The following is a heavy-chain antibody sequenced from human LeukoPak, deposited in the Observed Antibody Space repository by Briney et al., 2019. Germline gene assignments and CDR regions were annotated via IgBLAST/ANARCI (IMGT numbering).Heavy chain of an antibody. J-gene: IGHJ4*02. D-gene: IGHD6-13*01. V-gene: IGHV3-53*01. Sequence: PGGSLRLSCAVSGFTLTNHGVSWVRQAPGKGLEWVSVIYSGGTTNYADSVKGRFTISRDNSKNTLFLQMNSLRAEDTAVYCCARGGYSSSWYHFDYWGQGTLVTVSS. CDR1: GFTLTNHG. CDR2: IYSGGTT. CDR3: ARGGYSSSWYHFDY.